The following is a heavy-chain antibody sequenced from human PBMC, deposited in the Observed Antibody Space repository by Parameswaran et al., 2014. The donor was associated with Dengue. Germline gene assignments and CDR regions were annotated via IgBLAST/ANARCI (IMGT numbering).Heavy chain of an antibody. V-gene: IGHV4-39*01. J-gene: IGHJ5*02. D-gene: IGHD4-17*01. CDR3: ARHTRTVTTNWFDP. Sequence: WIRQPPGKGLEWIGSIYYSGSTYYNPSLKSRVTISVDTSKNQFSLKLSSVTAADTAVYYCARHTRTVTTNWFDPWGQGTLVTVSS. CDR2: IYYSGST.